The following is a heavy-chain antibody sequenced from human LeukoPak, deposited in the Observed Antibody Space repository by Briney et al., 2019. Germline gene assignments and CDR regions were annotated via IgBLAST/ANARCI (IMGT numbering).Heavy chain of an antibody. CDR2: ISSSVSTI. CDR3: ARGLHYVGYCSSTSCYGGYYYYGMDV. CDR1: GFTFSDYY. D-gene: IGHD2-2*01. V-gene: IGHV3-11*01. J-gene: IGHJ6*02. Sequence: GGSLRLSCAASGFTFSDYYMSWIRQAPGKGLGWVSYISSSVSTIYYADSVKGRFTISRDNAKNSLYLQMNSLRAEDTAVYYCARGLHYVGYCSSTSCYGGYYYYGMDVWGQGTTVTVSS.